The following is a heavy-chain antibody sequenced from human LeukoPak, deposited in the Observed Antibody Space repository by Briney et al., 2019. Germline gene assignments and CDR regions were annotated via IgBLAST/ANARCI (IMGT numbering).Heavy chain of an antibody. CDR2: IYYSGST. J-gene: IGHJ3*02. CDR3: ARSSGDSIIAAGDDAFDI. D-gene: IGHD6-13*01. CDR1: GGSISSGGYY. V-gene: IGHV4-31*03. Sequence: SETLSLTCTVSGGSISSGGYYWSWIRQHPGKGLEWIGYIYYSGSTYYTPSLKSRVTISVDTSKNQFSLKLSSVTAADTAVYYCARSSGDSIIAAGDDAFDIWGQGTMVTVSS.